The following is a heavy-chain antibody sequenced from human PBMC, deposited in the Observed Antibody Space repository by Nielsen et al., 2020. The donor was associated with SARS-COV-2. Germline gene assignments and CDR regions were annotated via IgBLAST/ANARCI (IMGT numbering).Heavy chain of an antibody. V-gene: IGHV3-21*01. CDR1: GLSLRSYT. CDR3: ANSRAYYDSSGYLFDY. D-gene: IGHD3-22*01. Sequence: GGFLRLSCAASGLSLRSYTMHWVRQAPGKGLEWVSSIYSSGTYTNYADSVKGRFTISRDNAKNSLYLQMTSLRAEDTAVYFCANSRAYYDSSGYLFDYWGQGSLVTVSS. J-gene: IGHJ4*02. CDR2: IYSSGTYT.